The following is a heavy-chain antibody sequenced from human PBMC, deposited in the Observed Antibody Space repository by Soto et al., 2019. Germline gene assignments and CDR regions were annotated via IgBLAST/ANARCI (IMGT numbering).Heavy chain of an antibody. CDR3: AKDAEDSSGYPVFDY. CDR2: ISGSGGST. CDR1: GFTFSSYA. Sequence: GGSLRLSCAASGFTFSSYAMSWVRQAPGKGLEWVSAISGSGGSTYYADSVKGRLTISRDNSKNTLYLQMNSLRAEDTAVYYCAKDAEDSSGYPVFDYWGQGTLVTVSS. V-gene: IGHV3-23*01. J-gene: IGHJ4*02. D-gene: IGHD3-22*01.